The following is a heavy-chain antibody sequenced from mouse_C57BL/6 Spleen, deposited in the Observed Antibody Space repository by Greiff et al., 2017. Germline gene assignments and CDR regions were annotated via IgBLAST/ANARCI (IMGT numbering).Heavy chain of an antibody. V-gene: IGHV1-82*01. CDR2: IYPGDGDT. CDR1: GYAFSSSW. CDR3: ASNRGYYGSSYDYYAMDY. J-gene: IGHJ4*01. D-gene: IGHD1-1*01. Sequence: VQLQESGPELVKPGASVKISCKASGYAFSSSWMNWVKQRPGKGLEWIGRIYPGDGDTNYNGKFKGKATLTADKSSSTAYMQLSSLTSEDSAVYLCASNRGYYGSSYDYYAMDYWGQGTSVTVSS.